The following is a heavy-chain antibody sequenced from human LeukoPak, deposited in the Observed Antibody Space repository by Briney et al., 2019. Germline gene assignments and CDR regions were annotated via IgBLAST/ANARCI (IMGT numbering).Heavy chain of an antibody. D-gene: IGHD6-19*01. V-gene: IGHV3-23*01. CDR2: ISGSGGST. J-gene: IGHJ4*02. CDR3: AKALELPVARSFGY. Sequence: PGGSLRLSCAASGFTFSSYAMSWVRQAPGKGLEWVSAISGSGGSTYYADSVKGRFTISRDNSKNTLYLQMNSLRAEDTAVYSCAKALELPVARSFGYWGPGTLVTVSS. CDR1: GFTFSSYA.